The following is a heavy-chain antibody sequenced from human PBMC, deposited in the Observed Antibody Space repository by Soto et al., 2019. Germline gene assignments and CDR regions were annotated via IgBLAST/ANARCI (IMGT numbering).Heavy chain of an antibody. CDR2: IYYSGST. J-gene: IGHJ4*02. Sequence: PSETLSLTCTVSGGSISSYNRSWLRQPPGKGLEWIGYIYYSGSTNYNPSLKSRVTISVDTSKNQFSLKLSSVSAADTAMYYCARVQAGTIDYWGQGALVTVSS. V-gene: IGHV4-59*01. CDR1: GGSISSYN. CDR3: ARVQAGTIDY. D-gene: IGHD1-1*01.